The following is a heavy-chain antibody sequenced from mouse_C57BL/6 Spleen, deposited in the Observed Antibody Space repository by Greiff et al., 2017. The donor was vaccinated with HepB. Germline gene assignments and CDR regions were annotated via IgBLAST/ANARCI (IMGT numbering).Heavy chain of an antibody. D-gene: IGHD3-2*02. Sequence: QVQLKQSGAELVRPGASVKLSCKASGYTFTDYYINWVKQRPGQGLEWIARIYPGSGNTYYNEKFKGKATLTAEKSSSTAYMQLSSLTSEDSAVYFCARESSGHFDYWGQGTTLTVSS. CDR1: GYTFTDYY. J-gene: IGHJ2*01. CDR2: IYPGSGNT. CDR3: ARESSGHFDY. V-gene: IGHV1-76*01.